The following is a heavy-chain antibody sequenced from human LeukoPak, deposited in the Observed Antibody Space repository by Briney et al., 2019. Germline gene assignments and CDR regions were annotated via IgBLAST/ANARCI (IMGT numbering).Heavy chain of an antibody. Sequence: ASVKVSCKASGYTFTSYDIHWVRQATGQGLEWMGWMNPNSGNTGYAQKFQGRVTMTRNTSISTAYMELSSLRSEDTAVYYCARERGVYYDSSGYERWGQGTLVTVSS. V-gene: IGHV1-8*01. CDR1: GYTFTSYD. D-gene: IGHD3-22*01. J-gene: IGHJ4*02. CDR2: MNPNSGNT. CDR3: ARERGVYYDSSGYER.